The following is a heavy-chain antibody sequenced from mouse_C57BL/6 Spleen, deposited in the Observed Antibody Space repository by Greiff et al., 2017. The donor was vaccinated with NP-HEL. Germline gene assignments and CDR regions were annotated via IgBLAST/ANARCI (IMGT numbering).Heavy chain of an antibody. CDR3: ARSDSNYGWYFDV. Sequence: QVQLQQPGAELVKPGASVKLSCKASGYTFTSYWMQWVKQRPGQGLEWIGEIDPSDSYTNYNQKFKGKATLTVDTSSSTAYMQLSSLTSEDSAVYYCARSDSNYGWYFDVWGTGTTVTVAS. D-gene: IGHD2-5*01. J-gene: IGHJ1*03. CDR2: IDPSDSYT. CDR1: GYTFTSYW. V-gene: IGHV1-50*01.